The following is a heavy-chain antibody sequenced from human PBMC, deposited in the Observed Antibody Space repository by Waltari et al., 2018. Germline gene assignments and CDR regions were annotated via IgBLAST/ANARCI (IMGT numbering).Heavy chain of an antibody. CDR3: AKDFTDSSSSYFDY. J-gene: IGHJ4*02. D-gene: IGHD6-6*01. Sequence: EVQLLESGGGLVQPGGSLRLSCAASGFTFSNYAMSWVRQAPGKGLEWVSTIGGSGGSTSYGDSVKGRFTISRDNSKNTLYLHMNSLRAEDTVVYYCAKDFTDSSSSYFDYWGQGTLVTVS. V-gene: IGHV3-23*01. CDR1: GFTFSNYA. CDR2: IGGSGGST.